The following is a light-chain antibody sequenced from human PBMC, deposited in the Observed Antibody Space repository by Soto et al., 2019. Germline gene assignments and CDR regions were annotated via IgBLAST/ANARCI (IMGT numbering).Light chain of an antibody. Sequence: DIVMTQSPDSLAVSLGERATISCKSSQSVLYKYKDYLAWYQQKPGQPPKLLIYWASTRGSGVPDGFSGSGSGTDFTLTISTLQAEDVAVYYCQQYFSAPLTFGGGTKVEIK. V-gene: IGKV4-1*01. CDR1: QSVLYKYKDY. J-gene: IGKJ4*01. CDR3: QQYFSAPLT. CDR2: WAS.